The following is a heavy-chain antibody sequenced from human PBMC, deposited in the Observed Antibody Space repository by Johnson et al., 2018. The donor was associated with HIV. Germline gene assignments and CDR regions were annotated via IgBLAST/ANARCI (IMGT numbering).Heavy chain of an antibody. D-gene: IGHD5-18*01. J-gene: IGHJ3*02. CDR1: GFTFDDHG. CDR3: LRCVGVYGYDECDAFDI. V-gene: IGHV3-20*04. CDR2: INWNGGRT. Sequence: VQLVESGGGVVRPGGSLRLSCAASGFTFDDHGMSWVRQGSGKGLEWVSGINWNGGRTGYADSVKGRFNISRDNAKKSLYLQMNSLRAEDTALYYCLRCVGVYGYDECDAFDIWGQGTMVTVSS.